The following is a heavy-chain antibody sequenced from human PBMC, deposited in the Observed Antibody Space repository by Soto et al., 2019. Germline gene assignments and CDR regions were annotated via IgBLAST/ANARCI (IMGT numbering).Heavy chain of an antibody. Sequence: GGSLRLSCAASGFTFSSYWMSWVRQAQGKGLEWVANIKQDGSEKYYVDSVKGRFAISRDNSKNTLYLQMNSLRAEDTAVYYCVPGASNFDYWGQGTLVTVSS. J-gene: IGHJ4*02. CDR2: IKQDGSEK. CDR1: GFTFSSYW. CDR3: VPGASNFDY. V-gene: IGHV3-7*03. D-gene: IGHD3-10*01.